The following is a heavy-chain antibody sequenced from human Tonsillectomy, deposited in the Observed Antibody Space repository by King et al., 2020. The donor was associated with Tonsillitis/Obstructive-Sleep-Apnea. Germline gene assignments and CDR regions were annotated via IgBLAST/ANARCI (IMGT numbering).Heavy chain of an antibody. CDR1: GFTFSSYA. CDR2: INNSGGST. D-gene: IGHD3-3*01. V-gene: IGHV3-23*04. Sequence: VQLVESGGGLVQPGGSLRLSCAASGFTFSSYAMSWVRQAPGKGLEWVSAINNSGGSTYYADSVKGRFTISRDNSKNTLYLQMNSLRVEDTAVYYCAKDYPQGDFWSGFCYFDYWGQGPLVTVSS. J-gene: IGHJ4*02. CDR3: AKDYPQGDFWSGFCYFDY.